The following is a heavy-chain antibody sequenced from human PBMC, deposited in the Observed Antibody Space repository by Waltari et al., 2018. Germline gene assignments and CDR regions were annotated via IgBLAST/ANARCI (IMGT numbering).Heavy chain of an antibody. J-gene: IGHJ4*02. CDR2: MNPNGGNT. CDR3: ARGIHAVALDY. Sequence: QVQLVQSGAEVKKPGASVKVSCKASGYTFTSYDINWGRQATGQGLEWMGWMNPNGGNTGDAQKFQGRVTITRNTSRSTAYMELSSLRSEDTAVYYCARGIHAVALDYWGQGTLVTVSS. V-gene: IGHV1-8*03. D-gene: IGHD6-19*01. CDR1: GYTFTSYD.